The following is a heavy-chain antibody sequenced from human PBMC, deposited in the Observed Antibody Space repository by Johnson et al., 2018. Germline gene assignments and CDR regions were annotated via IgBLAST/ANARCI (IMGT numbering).Heavy chain of an antibody. V-gene: IGHV3-21*01. J-gene: IGHJ3*02. Sequence: VQLQESGGGLVKPGGSLRLSCAASGFTFSSYSMTWVRQAPGKGLEWVSSMSNSSMYIYYADSVKGRFTISRANAKNSLYLQMNSLRAEDTAVHYCARMNRGFDIWGQGTMVTVSS. CDR1: GFTFSSYS. CDR3: ARMNRGFDI. CDR2: MSNSSMYI. D-gene: IGHD1-14*01.